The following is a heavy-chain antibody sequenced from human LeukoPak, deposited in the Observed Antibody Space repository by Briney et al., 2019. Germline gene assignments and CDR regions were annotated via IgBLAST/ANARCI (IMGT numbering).Heavy chain of an antibody. Sequence: ASVKVSCKASGYTFTSYDINWVRQATGQGLEWMGWMNPNSGNTGYAQKFQGRVTMTRITSISTAYMELSSLRSEDTAVYYCARGGYYDSSGQGHVHFDYWGQGTLVTVSS. V-gene: IGHV1-8*01. J-gene: IGHJ4*02. D-gene: IGHD3-22*01. CDR1: GYTFTSYD. CDR2: MNPNSGNT. CDR3: ARGGYYDSSGQGHVHFDY.